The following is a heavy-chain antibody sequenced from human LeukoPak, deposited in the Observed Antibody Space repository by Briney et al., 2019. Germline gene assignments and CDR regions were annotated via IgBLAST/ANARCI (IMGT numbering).Heavy chain of an antibody. CDR3: AKRTSGSSWYSSDY. V-gene: IGHV3-23*01. CDR2: MSGDATST. J-gene: IGHJ4*02. D-gene: IGHD6-13*01. CDR1: GFTFSSFA. Sequence: GGSLRLSCAASGFTFSSFAMNWVRQAPGKGLEWVSTMSGDATSTYYADSVKGRFTISRDNSRNTLYLQMNSLRAEDTAVYYCAKRTSGSSWYSSDYWGQGTLVTVSS.